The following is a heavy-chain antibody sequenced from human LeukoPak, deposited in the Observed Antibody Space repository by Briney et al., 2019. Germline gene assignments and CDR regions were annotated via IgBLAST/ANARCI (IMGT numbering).Heavy chain of an antibody. CDR3: ARDRGPLANNWFDP. V-gene: IGHV1-2*02. J-gene: IGHJ5*02. D-gene: IGHD3-10*01. Sequence: ASVKVSCKASGYTFTGYYMRWVRQAPGQGLEWMGWINPNSGGTNYAQKFQGRVTMTRDTSISTAYMELSRLRSDDTAVYYCARDRGPLANNWFDPWGQGTLVTVSS. CDR1: GYTFTGYY. CDR2: INPNSGGT.